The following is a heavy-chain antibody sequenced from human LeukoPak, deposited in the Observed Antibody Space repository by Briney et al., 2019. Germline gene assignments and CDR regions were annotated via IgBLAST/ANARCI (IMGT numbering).Heavy chain of an antibody. CDR1: GFTFSSYS. V-gene: IGHV3-21*01. J-gene: IGHJ3*02. CDR2: ISSSSSYI. D-gene: IGHD2-15*01. Sequence: PGGSLRLSCAASGFTFSSYSMNWVRQAPGKGLEWVSSISSSSSYIYYADSVKGRSTISRDNAKNSLYLQMNSLRAEDTAVYYCARGADEWWFSDAFDIWGQGTMVTASS. CDR3: ARGADEWWFSDAFDI.